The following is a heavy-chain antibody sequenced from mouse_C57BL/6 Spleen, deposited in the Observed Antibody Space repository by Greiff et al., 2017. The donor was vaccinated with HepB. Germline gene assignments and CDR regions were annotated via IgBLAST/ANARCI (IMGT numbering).Heavy chain of an antibody. CDR2: ISYDGSN. V-gene: IGHV3-6*01. Sequence: EVQLQQSGPGLVKPSQSLSLTCSVTGYSITSGYYWNWIRQFPGNKLEWMGYISYDGSNNYNPSLKNRISITRDTSKNQFFLKLNSVTTEDTATYYCARGDYDGDYYAMDYWGQRTSVTVSS. CDR1: GYSITSGYY. D-gene: IGHD2-4*01. CDR3: ARGDYDGDYYAMDY. J-gene: IGHJ4*01.